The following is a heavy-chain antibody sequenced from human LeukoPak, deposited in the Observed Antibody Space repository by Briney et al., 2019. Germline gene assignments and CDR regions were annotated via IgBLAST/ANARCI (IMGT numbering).Heavy chain of an antibody. V-gene: IGHV1-2*02. CDR3: ARDRRTEGTPFDY. J-gene: IGHJ4*02. CDR1: GYTFTGYY. D-gene: IGHD1-1*01. Sequence: ASVKVSCKASGYTFTGYYMHWVRQAPGQGLEWMGWINPNSGGTNYAQKFQGRVTMTRDTTISTAYMELRSLRSDDTAVYYCARDRRTEGTPFDYWGQGTLVTVSS. CDR2: INPNSGGT.